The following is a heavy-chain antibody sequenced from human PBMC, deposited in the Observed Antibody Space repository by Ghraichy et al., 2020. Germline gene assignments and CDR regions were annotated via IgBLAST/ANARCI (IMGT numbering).Heavy chain of an antibody. Sequence: SETLSLTCSVSGDSVSKFYWSWIRQPPGQGLEWIGYIYYSGSTKKNPSLKSRVTMSVDTSKNQFSLDLRSATEADTAVYYCARWRNTMDVWGRGTTVTVSS. CDR2: IYYSGST. CDR3: ARWRNTMDV. J-gene: IGHJ6*02. D-gene: IGHD1/OR15-1a*01. V-gene: IGHV4-59*02. CDR1: GDSVSKFY.